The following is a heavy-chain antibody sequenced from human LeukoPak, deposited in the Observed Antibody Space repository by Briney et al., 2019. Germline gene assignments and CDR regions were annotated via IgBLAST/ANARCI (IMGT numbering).Heavy chain of an antibody. Sequence: GESLKISCRGSGYNFITYWIGWVRQMPGKGLEWMGIIYPSNSDTRYSPSFQGQVTFSADKSISTAYPQWSSLKASDTAMYYCARHRVDSSSPRGMDVWGQGTTVTVSS. CDR3: ARHRVDSSSPRGMDV. CDR2: IYPSNSDT. J-gene: IGHJ6*02. V-gene: IGHV5-51*01. CDR1: GYNFITYW. D-gene: IGHD6-13*01.